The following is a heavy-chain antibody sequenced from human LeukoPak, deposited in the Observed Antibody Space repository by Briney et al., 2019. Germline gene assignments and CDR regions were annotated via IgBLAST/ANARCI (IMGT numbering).Heavy chain of an antibody. V-gene: IGHV1-18*01. Sequence: ASVKVSCKGSGYTFTSYATNWVRQAPGQGLEWMGWISAYNGNTNYARKLQGRVTMTTDTSASTAYMELRSLRSDDTAVYYCARGGCYGGNTGFDFWGLGTLVTVSS. CDR3: ARGGCYGGNTGFDF. CDR2: ISAYNGNT. J-gene: IGHJ4*02. CDR1: GYTFTSYA. D-gene: IGHD4-23*01.